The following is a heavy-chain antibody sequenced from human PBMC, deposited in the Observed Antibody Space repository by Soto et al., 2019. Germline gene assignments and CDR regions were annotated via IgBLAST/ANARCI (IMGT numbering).Heavy chain of an antibody. CDR3: ARSDYGDYYYYYYYGMDV. J-gene: IGHJ6*02. CDR2: IDPSDSYT. V-gene: IGHV5-10-1*01. D-gene: IGHD4-17*01. CDR1: GYSFTCYW. Sequence: GESLKISCKGSGYSFTCYWISWVRQMPGKGLEWMGRIDPSDSYTNYSPSFQGHVTISADKSISTAYLQWSSLKASDTAMYYCARSDYGDYYYYYYYGMDVWGQGTTVTVSS.